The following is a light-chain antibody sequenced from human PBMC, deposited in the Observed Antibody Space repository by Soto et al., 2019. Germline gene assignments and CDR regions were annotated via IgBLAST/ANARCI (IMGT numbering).Light chain of an antibody. CDR3: SSYTSSTTYV. V-gene: IGLV2-14*01. CDR2: DVS. CDR1: SSDVGSYNY. J-gene: IGLJ1*01. Sequence: QSALTQPASVSGSPGQSITISCTGTSSDVGSYNYVSWYQHHPGKAPKLMIYDVSNRPSGVSNRFSGSKSGNTASLTISGLQAEDEADYYCSSYTSSTTYVFGTGTKFTVL.